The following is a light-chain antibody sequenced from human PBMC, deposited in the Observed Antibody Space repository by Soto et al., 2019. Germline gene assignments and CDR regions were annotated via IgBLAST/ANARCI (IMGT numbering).Light chain of an antibody. CDR3: QHYNSYSEA. CDR1: QSILTW. CDR2: KAS. V-gene: IGKV1-5*03. Sequence: DIQMTQSPSTLSASAGDRVTITCRASQSILTWLAWYQQKPGKAPNLLIYKASNLQSGVPSRFGGSGSGTEFALTISSLQPDDSATYYCQHYNSYSEAFGQGTKVDIK. J-gene: IGKJ1*01.